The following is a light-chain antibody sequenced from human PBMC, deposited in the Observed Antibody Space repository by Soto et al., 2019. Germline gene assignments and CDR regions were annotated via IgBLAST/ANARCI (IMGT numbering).Light chain of an antibody. Sequence: EIVLTPSPGTLSLSPGERATLSCRASQSVSNSYLAWYQQKPGQAPRLLIFGASSRATGIPDRFTGSGSGTDFTLTVGRLEPEDFAVYYCKQRSNWPTCGQGTRREIK. CDR3: KQRSNWPT. CDR1: QSVSNSY. V-gene: IGKV3D-20*02. CDR2: GAS. J-gene: IGKJ5*01.